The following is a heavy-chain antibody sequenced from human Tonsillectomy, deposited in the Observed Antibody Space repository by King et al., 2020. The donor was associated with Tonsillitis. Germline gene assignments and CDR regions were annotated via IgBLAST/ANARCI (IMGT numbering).Heavy chain of an antibody. V-gene: IGHV3-74*01. CDR2: INSDGSST. D-gene: IGHD1-26*01. J-gene: IGHJ6*02. CDR3: ARESRGYSGDDTYYYYGMDV. Sequence: VQLVESGGGLVQPGGSLRLSCAASGFTFSSYWMHWVRHAPGQGLVWVSHINSDGSSTNYADSVKGRFTTSRDNAKNTMYLQMNSLRAEDTAVYYCARESRGYSGDDTYYYYGMDVWGQGTTVTVSS. CDR1: GFTFSSYW.